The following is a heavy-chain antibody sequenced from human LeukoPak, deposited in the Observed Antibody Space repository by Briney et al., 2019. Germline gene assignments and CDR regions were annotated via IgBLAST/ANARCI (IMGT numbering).Heavy chain of an antibody. J-gene: IGHJ6*03. CDR2: IYYSGST. D-gene: IGHD3-16*01. CDR1: GGSISRGGYY. Sequence: SQTLSLTCTVSGGSISRGGYYWSWIRQHPGGGLEWIGYIYYSGSTYYNPSLKSRVTISVDTSKNQFSLKLSSVTAADTAVYYCASHVSGDYYYYYMDVWAKGTTVTVSS. CDR3: ASHVSGDYYYYYMDV. V-gene: IGHV4-31*03.